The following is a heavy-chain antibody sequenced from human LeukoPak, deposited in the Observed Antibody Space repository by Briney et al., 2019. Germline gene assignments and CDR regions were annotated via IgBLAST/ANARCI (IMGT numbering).Heavy chain of an antibody. Sequence: PGGSLRLSCAASGFTFSSYAMSWVRQAPGKGLEWVSAISGSGGSTYYADSVKGRFTISRDNSKNTLYLQMNSLRAEDTAVYYCAKVTYYYDSSGHYSPYYFDYWGQGTLVTVSS. V-gene: IGHV3-23*01. CDR1: GFTFSSYA. J-gene: IGHJ4*02. D-gene: IGHD3-22*01. CDR2: ISGSGGST. CDR3: AKVTYYYDSSGHYSPYYFDY.